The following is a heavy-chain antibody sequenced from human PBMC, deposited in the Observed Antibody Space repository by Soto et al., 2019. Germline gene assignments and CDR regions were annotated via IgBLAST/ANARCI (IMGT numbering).Heavy chain of an antibody. D-gene: IGHD1-1*01. Sequence: QVQLVESGGGVVQPGTSLRLSCAASGFTFSNYGMHWVRQTPGKGLEWVALILYDGSNKYYADSVKGRFTISRDNSKNTLYLKGTSLRAEDTAVYYCAKSRDAYNFSSYSGMDVWGQGTSVTVSS. CDR2: ILYDGSNK. CDR1: GFTFSNYG. CDR3: AKSRDAYNFSSYSGMDV. J-gene: IGHJ6*02. V-gene: IGHV3-30*18.